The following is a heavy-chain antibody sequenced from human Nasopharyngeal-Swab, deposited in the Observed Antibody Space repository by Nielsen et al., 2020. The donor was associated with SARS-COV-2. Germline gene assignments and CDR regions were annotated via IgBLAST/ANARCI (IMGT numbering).Heavy chain of an antibody. CDR2: IKQDGSEK. CDR3: AKDMSPNTYYYYMDV. J-gene: IGHJ6*03. Sequence: GGSLRLSCAASGFPFNIYWMSWVHQAPGKGPEWVANIKQDGSEKYYVNSVKGRFTISRDNAKNSLYLQMNSLRAEDTAVYYCAKDMSPNTYYYYMDVRGKGTTVTVSS. V-gene: IGHV3-7*01. CDR1: GFPFNIYW. D-gene: IGHD3-10*02.